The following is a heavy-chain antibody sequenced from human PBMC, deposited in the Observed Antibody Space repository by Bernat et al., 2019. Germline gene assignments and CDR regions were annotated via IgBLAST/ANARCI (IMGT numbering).Heavy chain of an antibody. Sequence: QLQLQESGPGLVKPSETLSLTCTVSGGSISSSSYYWGWIRQPPGTGLEWIGSIYYSGSTYYNPSLKSRVTISVDTSKNQFSLKLSSVTAADTAVYYCARHERGTGLGSAFDIWGQGTMVTVSS. D-gene: IGHD3-16*01. CDR3: ARHERGTGLGSAFDI. V-gene: IGHV4-39*01. CDR1: GGSISSSSYY. CDR2: IYYSGST. J-gene: IGHJ3*02.